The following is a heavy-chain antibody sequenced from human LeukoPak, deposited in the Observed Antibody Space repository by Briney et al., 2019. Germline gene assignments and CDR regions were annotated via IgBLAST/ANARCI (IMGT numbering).Heavy chain of an antibody. V-gene: IGHV3-9*01. CDR3: ASRHCSGENCYAGPLDF. D-gene: IGHD2-8*02. J-gene: IGHJ4*02. CDR2: ISWNSGSI. Sequence: PGGSLRLSCAASGFTFDDYAMHWVRQAPGKGLEWVSGISWNSGSIGYADSVKGRFTVSSDVSKNTLYLQMNNLRGEDTAVYYCASRHCSGENCYAGPLDFWGQGIQVTVSS. CDR1: GFTFDDYA.